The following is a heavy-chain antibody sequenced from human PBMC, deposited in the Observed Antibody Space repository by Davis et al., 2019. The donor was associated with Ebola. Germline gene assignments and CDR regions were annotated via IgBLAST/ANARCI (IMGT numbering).Heavy chain of an antibody. Sequence: PGGSLRLSCVTSGFKFSGFAMSWVRQAPGKGLECLPYIGGVGGDRNYVDSVRSRFSIPRDNSGNTLYLEMNDLRAEDTAIYYCARNGPVPNWYYFDIWGQGTPVDVSS. CDR2: IGGVGGDR. J-gene: IGHJ4*02. CDR1: GFKFSGFA. V-gene: IGHV3-23*01. D-gene: IGHD1-1*01. CDR3: ARNGPVPNWYYFDI.